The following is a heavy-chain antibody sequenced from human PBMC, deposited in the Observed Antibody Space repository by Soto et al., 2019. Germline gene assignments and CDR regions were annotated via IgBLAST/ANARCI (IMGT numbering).Heavy chain of an antibody. CDR3: ARVAYYYDRSGYFY. D-gene: IGHD3-22*01. J-gene: IGHJ4*02. V-gene: IGHV3-48*01. Sequence: EVQLVESGGGLVQPGGSLRLSCAASGFTFSSYSMHWVRQAPGKGLEWVSYISRSSSSIYYADSVKGRFTISRDNAKNLLYLQMNSLRAEDTAVYYCARVAYYYDRSGYFYWGQGTLVTVSS. CDR2: ISRSSSSI. CDR1: GFTFSSYS.